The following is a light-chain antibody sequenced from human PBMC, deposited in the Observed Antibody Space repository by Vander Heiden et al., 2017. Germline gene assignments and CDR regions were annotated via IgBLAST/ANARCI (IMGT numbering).Light chain of an antibody. CDR3: QQSYSTPPIT. Sequence: DIQMTQSPSSLSASVGDRVTITCRASQTISNYLNWYQQKPGKAPKLLIYAASSLQSGIPSRFSGSGSGTDFTLTISSLQPEDIGSYYCQQSYSTPPITFGQGTRLEIK. CDR1: QTISNY. V-gene: IGKV1-39*01. J-gene: IGKJ5*01. CDR2: AAS.